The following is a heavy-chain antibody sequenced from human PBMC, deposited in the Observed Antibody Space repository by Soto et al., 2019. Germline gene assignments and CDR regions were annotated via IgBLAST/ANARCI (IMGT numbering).Heavy chain of an antibody. J-gene: IGHJ4*02. D-gene: IGHD2-2*01. CDR3: ARSGIVVVPAYLIGFDY. Sequence: EVQLVESGGGLVQPGGSLRLSCAASGFTFSSYSMNWVRQAPGKGLEWVSYISSSSSTIYYADSVKGRFTISRDNAKNLLYLEMNSVRAEDTAVYYCARSGIVVVPAYLIGFDYCGQGTLVTVSS. V-gene: IGHV3-48*01. CDR2: ISSSSSTI. CDR1: GFTFSSYS.